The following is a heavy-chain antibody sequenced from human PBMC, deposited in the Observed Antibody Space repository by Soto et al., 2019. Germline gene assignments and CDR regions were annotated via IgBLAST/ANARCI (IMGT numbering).Heavy chain of an antibody. CDR1: GGSISGYY. V-gene: IGHV4-39*01. CDR3: ASPKIAFYNWFDP. CDR2: IYYSGST. Sequence: SETLSLTCTVSGGSISGYYWAWIRQPPGKGLEWIGSIYYSGSTYFNPSLKSRVTISVDTSKNQFSLKLTSVTAADTAVYYCASPKIAFYNWFDPWGQGTLVTVSS. J-gene: IGHJ5*02. D-gene: IGHD3-3*02.